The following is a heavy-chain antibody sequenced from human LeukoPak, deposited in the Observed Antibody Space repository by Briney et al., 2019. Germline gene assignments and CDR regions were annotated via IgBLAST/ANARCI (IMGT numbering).Heavy chain of an antibody. Sequence: GGSLRLSCAASGFTFSSYSMNWVRQAPGKGLEWVAVTWYDGRNTNYADSVKGRFTISRDNSKNTLDLQMNSLRADDTAVYYCARDPYYYESSGSYYVGYLDYWGQGTLVTVSS. J-gene: IGHJ4*02. CDR2: TWYDGRNT. D-gene: IGHD3-22*01. CDR1: GFTFSSYS. V-gene: IGHV3-33*08. CDR3: ARDPYYYESSGSYYVGYLDY.